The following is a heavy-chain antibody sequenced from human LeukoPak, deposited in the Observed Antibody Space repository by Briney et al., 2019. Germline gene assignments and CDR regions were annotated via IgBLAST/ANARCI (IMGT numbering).Heavy chain of an antibody. D-gene: IGHD3-10*01. J-gene: IGHJ4*02. Sequence: GGSLRLSCAASGFTFDDYAMHWVRQAPGKGLEWVSLISWDGGSTYYADSVKGRFTISRDNSKNSLYLQMNSLRAEDTALYYCAKDSGSGSYRALYYFDYWGQGTLVTVSS. CDR1: GFTFDDYA. V-gene: IGHV3-43D*03. CDR2: ISWDGGST. CDR3: AKDSGSGSYRALYYFDY.